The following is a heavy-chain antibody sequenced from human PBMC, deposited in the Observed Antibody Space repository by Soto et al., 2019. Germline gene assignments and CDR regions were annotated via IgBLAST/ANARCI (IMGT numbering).Heavy chain of an antibody. V-gene: IGHV3-23*01. J-gene: IGHJ4*02. Sequence: EVQLLESGGCLVQPGGSLRLSCAGSGFTFSDYAISWVRQAPGKGLEWVSAMSGSGGSIYYEDFVNGRFTISSDNSKNTVYLQMSSLRGEDTAIYYCAKTFGSNWLLDYWGRGTLVTVSS. D-gene: IGHD1-1*01. CDR1: GFTFSDYA. CDR3: AKTFGSNWLLDY. CDR2: MSGSGGSI.